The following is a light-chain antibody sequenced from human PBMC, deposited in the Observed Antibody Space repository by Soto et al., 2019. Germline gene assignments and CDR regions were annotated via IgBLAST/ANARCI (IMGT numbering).Light chain of an antibody. V-gene: IGKV1-39*01. J-gene: IGKJ2*01. Sequence: DIPMTQSPSSLSASVGDRVTITCRASQSISNYLNWYQHKPGKAPNLLIYAASTLQSGVTSRFSGSRSGTEFPLTITHLPPEDFASYYCQQSYSSPPTFGQGTKLEIK. CDR1: QSISNY. CDR2: AAS. CDR3: QQSYSSPPT.